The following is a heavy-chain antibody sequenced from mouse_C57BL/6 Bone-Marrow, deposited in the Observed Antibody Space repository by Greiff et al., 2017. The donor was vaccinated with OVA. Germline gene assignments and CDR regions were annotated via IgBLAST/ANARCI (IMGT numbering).Heavy chain of an antibody. V-gene: IGHV1-82*01. J-gene: IGHJ2*01. CDR3: ARREGPYYFDY. CDR2: IYPGDGDT. Sequence: QVQLQQSGPELVKPGASVKISCKASGYAFSSSWMNWVKQRPGKGLEWIGRIYPGDGDTNYNGKFKGKATLTADKSSSTAYMQLSSLTSEDSAVYFCARREGPYYFDYWGQGTTLTVSS. CDR1: GYAFSSSW.